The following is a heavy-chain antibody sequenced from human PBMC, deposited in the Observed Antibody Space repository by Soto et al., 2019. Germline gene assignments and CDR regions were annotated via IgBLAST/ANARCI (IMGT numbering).Heavy chain of an antibody. V-gene: IGHV4-31*03. CDR1: GGSISSGGYY. CDR2: IYYSGST. CDR3: ARGGIAAFDWFDP. J-gene: IGHJ5*02. Sequence: SETLSLTCTVSGGSISSGGYYWSWIRQHPGKGLEWIGYIYYSGSTYYNPSLKSRVTISVDTSKNQFSLKLSSVTAADTAVYYCARGGIAAFDWFDPWGQGTLVTVSS. D-gene: IGHD6-13*01.